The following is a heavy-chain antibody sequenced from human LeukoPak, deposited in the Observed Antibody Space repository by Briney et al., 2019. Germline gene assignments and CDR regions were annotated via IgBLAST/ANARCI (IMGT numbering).Heavy chain of an antibody. CDR1: GFTFSSYA. CDR3: AKDLKVGATSFDY. Sequence: GGSLRLSCAASGFTFSSYAMSWVRQAPGRGLEWVSAISGSGGSTYYADSVKGRFTISRDNSRNTLYLQMNSLRAEDTAVYYCAKDLKVGATSFDYWGQGTLVTVSS. J-gene: IGHJ4*02. D-gene: IGHD1-26*01. V-gene: IGHV3-23*01. CDR2: ISGSGGST.